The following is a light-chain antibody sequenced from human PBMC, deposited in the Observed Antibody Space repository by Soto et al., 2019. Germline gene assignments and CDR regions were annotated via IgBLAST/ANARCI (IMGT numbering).Light chain of an antibody. CDR3: QQLFNSPIT. V-gene: IGKV1-5*01. J-gene: IGKJ5*01. CDR1: QSISSW. Sequence: DILMTHSPPTLSVSVGEIATLSCRASQSISSWLAWYQQKPGKAPKLLIYAASTLESGVPSRFSATVSGTEFSLTITSLQPEDFATYYCQQLFNSPITFGQGTRLEIK. CDR2: AAS.